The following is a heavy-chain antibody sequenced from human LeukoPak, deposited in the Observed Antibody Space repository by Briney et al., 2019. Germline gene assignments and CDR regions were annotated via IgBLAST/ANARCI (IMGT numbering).Heavy chain of an antibody. CDR2: IYHSGST. J-gene: IGHJ4*02. Sequence: PSETLSLTCTVSGGSISSGGYYWSWIRQPPGKGLEGIGYIYHSGSTYYNPSLKSRVTISVDRSKNQFSLKLSSVTAADTAVYYCARGNKDDGDYGNAFDYWGQGTLVTVSS. D-gene: IGHD4-17*01. V-gene: IGHV4-30-2*01. CDR3: ARGNKDDGDYGNAFDY. CDR1: GGSISSGGYY.